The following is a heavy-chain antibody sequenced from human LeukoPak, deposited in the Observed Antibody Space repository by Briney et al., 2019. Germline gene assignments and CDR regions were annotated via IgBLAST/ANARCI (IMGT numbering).Heavy chain of an antibody. V-gene: IGHV3-7*01. Sequence: GGSLRLSCAASGFTFSDYYMSWIRQAPGKGLEWVANINPDGSVKNYVDSMRGRFTISRDNAKNSLYLQMNSLRAEDTAVYYCARDRGYNSFDYWGQGTLVTVSS. D-gene: IGHD3-10*01. CDR1: GFTFSDYY. J-gene: IGHJ4*02. CDR3: ARDRGYNSFDY. CDR2: INPDGSVK.